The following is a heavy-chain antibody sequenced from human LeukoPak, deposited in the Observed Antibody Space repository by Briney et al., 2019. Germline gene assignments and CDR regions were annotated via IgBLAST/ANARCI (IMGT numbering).Heavy chain of an antibody. CDR3: ARMPWGSGYFDY. Sequence: SDTLSLTCTVSGGSISSHYWSWIRHPPGKGLEWIGYIYYSGSTNYNPSLKSRVTISVDTSKNQFSLKLSSVTAADTAVYYCARMPWGSGYFDYWGQGTLVTVSS. CDR2: IYYSGST. J-gene: IGHJ4*02. D-gene: IGHD7-27*01. V-gene: IGHV4-59*07. CDR1: GGSISSHY.